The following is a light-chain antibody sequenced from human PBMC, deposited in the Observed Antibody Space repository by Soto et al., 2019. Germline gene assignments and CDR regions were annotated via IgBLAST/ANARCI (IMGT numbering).Light chain of an antibody. J-gene: IGKJ1*01. V-gene: IGKV1-5*01. CDR2: DAS. CDR3: QQYKSPPWT. CDR1: QSVSKW. Sequence: DIQMTQAPSTLSADAGDRVIITCRSSQSVSKWLAWYQQKPGKAPTLLMYDASNLQGGVPFRFSGSGSGTEFTLTISDLQPDDFATYYCQQYKSPPWTFGQGTKVDIK.